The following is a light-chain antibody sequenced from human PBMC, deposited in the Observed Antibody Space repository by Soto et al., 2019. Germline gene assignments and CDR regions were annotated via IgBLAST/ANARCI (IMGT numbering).Light chain of an antibody. CDR2: EVS. CDR1: SSDVGAYKF. CDR3: RSYAGSNILV. J-gene: IGLJ2*01. Sequence: QSALTQPPSASGSPGQSVTFSCTGTSSDVGAYKFVSWYQHHPDKAPRLMIYEVSKRPPGVPDRFSGSKSGNTASLTVSGLQAEDEADYFCRSYAGSNILVFGGGTKVTVL. V-gene: IGLV2-8*01.